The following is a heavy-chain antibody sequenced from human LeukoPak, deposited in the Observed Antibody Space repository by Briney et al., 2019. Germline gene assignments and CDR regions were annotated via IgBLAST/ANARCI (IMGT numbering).Heavy chain of an antibody. V-gene: IGHV4-34*01. J-gene: IGHJ1*01. CDR2: INHSGST. CDR3: ARGGISGWSR. Sequence: SETLSLTCAVYGGSFSGYYWCWISQPPGKGLEWIGEINHSGSTNYNPSLKSRVTISVDTSKNQFSLKLSSVTAADTAVYYCARGGISGWSRWGQGTLVTVSS. D-gene: IGHD6-19*01. CDR1: GGSFSGYY.